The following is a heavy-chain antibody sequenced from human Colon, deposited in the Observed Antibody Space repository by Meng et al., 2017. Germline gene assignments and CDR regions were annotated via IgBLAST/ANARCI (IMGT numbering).Heavy chain of an antibody. V-gene: IGHV3-7*01. CDR2: INEDGSET. Sequence: GESLKISCAVSGFTFSTYRMAWVRQAPGKGLEWVASINEDGSETYHVDSVKGRFTISRDNAWNSLYLQMDSLRVEDTAVYYCARGRFLTGFDAWGQGTLVTVSS. CDR3: ARGRFLTGFDA. J-gene: IGHJ5*02. CDR1: GFTFSTYR. D-gene: IGHD1-20*01.